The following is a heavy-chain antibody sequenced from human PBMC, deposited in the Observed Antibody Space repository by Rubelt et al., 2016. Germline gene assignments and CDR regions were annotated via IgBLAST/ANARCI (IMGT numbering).Heavy chain of an antibody. CDR3: ARVAAPGNTIWFDP. D-gene: IGHD2-15*01. CDR2: INTNTGNP. J-gene: IGHJ5*02. CDR1: GYTFTSYA. Sequence: QVQLVQSGSELKKPGASVKVSCKASGYTFTSYAMNWVRQAPGQGLEWMGWINTNTGNPTVSQVFTGRFGVSLDTSVSTAYLQISSLKAEDTAVYYCARVAAPGNTIWFDPWGQGTLVTVSS. V-gene: IGHV7-4-1*02.